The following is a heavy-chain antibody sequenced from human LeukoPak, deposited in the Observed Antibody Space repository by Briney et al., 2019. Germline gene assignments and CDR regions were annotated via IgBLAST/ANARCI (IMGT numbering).Heavy chain of an antibody. J-gene: IGHJ5*02. CDR2: IYYSGST. CDR3: ARDGTALGYNWFDP. Sequence: PSETLSLTCAVHGGSFSGYYWSWIRQPPGKGLEWIGYIYYSGSTNYNPSLKSRVTISVDTSKNQFSLKLSSVTAADTAVYYCARDGTALGYNWFDPWGQGTLVTVSS. V-gene: IGHV4-59*01. CDR1: GGSFSGYY. D-gene: IGHD1-1*01.